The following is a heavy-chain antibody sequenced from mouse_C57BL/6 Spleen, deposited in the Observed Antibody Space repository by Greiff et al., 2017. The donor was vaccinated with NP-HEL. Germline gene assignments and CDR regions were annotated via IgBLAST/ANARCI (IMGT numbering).Heavy chain of an antibody. CDR3: ASHGLFVY. Sequence: EVQLQQSGPELVKPGASVKISCKASGYSFTGYYMNWVKQSPEKSLEWIGEINPSTGGTTYNQKFKAKATLTVDKSSSTAYMQLKSLTSEDSAVYYCASHGLFVYWGQGTTLTVSS. D-gene: IGHD1-1*02. J-gene: IGHJ2*01. CDR1: GYSFTGYY. CDR2: INPSTGGT. V-gene: IGHV1-42*01.